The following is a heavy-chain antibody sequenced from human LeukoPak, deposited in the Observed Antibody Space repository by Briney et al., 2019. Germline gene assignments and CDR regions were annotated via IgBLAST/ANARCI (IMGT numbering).Heavy chain of an antibody. CDR2: IRSKANSYAT. Sequence: GGSPRLSCAASGFTFSGSAMHWVRQASGKGLEWVGRIRSKANSYATAYAASVKGRFPISRDDSKNTAYLQMNSLKTEDTAVYYCTRHGTPGIAVASGNSDYWGQGTMVTASS. J-gene: IGHJ4*02. V-gene: IGHV3-73*01. CDR1: GFTFSGSA. D-gene: IGHD6-19*01. CDR3: TRHGTPGIAVASGNSDY.